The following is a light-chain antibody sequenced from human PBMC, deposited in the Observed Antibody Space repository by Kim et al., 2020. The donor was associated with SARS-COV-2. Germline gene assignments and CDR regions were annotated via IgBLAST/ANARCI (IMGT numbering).Light chain of an antibody. CDR1: NIGSKS. CDR2: YDS. CDR3: QVWDSSSDHV. Sequence: VAPGKTARITCGGNNIGSKSVHWYQQKPGQAPVLVIYYDSDRPSGIPERFSGSNSGNTATPTISRVEAGDEADYYCQVWDSSSDHVFGTGTKVTVL. V-gene: IGLV3-21*04. J-gene: IGLJ1*01.